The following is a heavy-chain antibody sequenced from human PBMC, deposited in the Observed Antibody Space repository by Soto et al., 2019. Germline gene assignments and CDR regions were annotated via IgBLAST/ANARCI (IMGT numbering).Heavy chain of an antibody. CDR2: IYYSGST. Sequence: QVQLQESGPGLVKPSQTLSLTCTVSGGSISSGGYYWSWIRQHPGKGLEWIGYIYYSGSTHYNPSPXRXXTIPVDTSKNQFSLKLSSVTASDTAGYYCARSLGYSYGYDYWGQGTLVTVSS. V-gene: IGHV4-31*03. CDR1: GGSISSGGYY. J-gene: IGHJ4*02. CDR3: ARSLGYSYGYDY. D-gene: IGHD5-18*01.